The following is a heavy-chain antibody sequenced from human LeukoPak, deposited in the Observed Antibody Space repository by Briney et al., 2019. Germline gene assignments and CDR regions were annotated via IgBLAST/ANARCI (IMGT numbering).Heavy chain of an antibody. CDR1: GGSISSYY. D-gene: IGHD3-9*01. Sequence: SETLSLTCTVSGGSISSYYWSWIRQPPGKGLEWIGYIYTSGSTNYNPSLKSRVTISVDTSKNQFSLKLSSVTAADTAVYYCARTPMYDILTGYSQYWYFDLWGRGTLVTVSS. V-gene: IGHV4-4*09. CDR2: IYTSGST. CDR3: ARTPMYDILTGYSQYWYFDL. J-gene: IGHJ2*01.